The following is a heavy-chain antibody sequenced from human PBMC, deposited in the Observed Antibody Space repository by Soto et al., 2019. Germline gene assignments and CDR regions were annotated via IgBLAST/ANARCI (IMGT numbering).Heavy chain of an antibody. D-gene: IGHD4-17*01. Sequence: QLQLQESGPGLVKPSETLSLTCTVSGGSISSSSYYWGWIRQPPGKGLEWIGSIYYSGSTYYNPSLKSRVTISVDTSKNQFSLKLSSVTAADTAVYYCARHQRWGTVTTTTKVPDYWGQGTLVTVSS. J-gene: IGHJ4*02. CDR3: ARHQRWGTVTTTTKVPDY. CDR2: IYYSGST. V-gene: IGHV4-39*01. CDR1: GGSISSSSYY.